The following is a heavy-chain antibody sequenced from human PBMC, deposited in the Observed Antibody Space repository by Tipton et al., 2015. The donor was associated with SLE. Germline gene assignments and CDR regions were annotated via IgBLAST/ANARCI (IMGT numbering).Heavy chain of an antibody. CDR1: GGSISSYY. CDR2: GYYSEST. J-gene: IGHJ4*02. Sequence: TLSLTCTVSGGSISSYYWSWIRQPPGKGLEWMGYGYYSESTNYNPSLKSRVTISVDTSKNQFALKLSSVTAADTAVYYCARVGSGVDYWGQGTLVTVSS. D-gene: IGHD3-10*01. V-gene: IGHV4-59*01. CDR3: ARVGSGVDY.